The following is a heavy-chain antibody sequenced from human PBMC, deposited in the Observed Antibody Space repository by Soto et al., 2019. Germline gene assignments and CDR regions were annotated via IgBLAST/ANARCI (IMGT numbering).Heavy chain of an antibody. Sequence: QVQLVESGAEVRKPGSSVKVSCKASGGSLKGYGIGWVRQSPGQGLEWMGGVSPLFGAANYAQKFQASVTIIADASTSTVNMELSILTADDTALYYCAIVLYYASGSYSPAAMDVWGQGTPVTVSS. V-gene: IGHV1-69*01. CDR3: AIVLYYASGSYSPAAMDV. CDR1: GGSLKGYG. J-gene: IGHJ6*02. D-gene: IGHD3-10*01. CDR2: VSPLFGAA.